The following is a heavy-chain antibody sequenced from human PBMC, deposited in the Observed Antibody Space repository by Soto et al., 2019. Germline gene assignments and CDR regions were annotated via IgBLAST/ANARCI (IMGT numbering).Heavy chain of an antibody. CDR3: ARTTPSGGSYPPVFDY. D-gene: IGHD1-26*01. CDR2: IYYSGST. Sequence: SETLSLTCTVSSGSISSSSFYWGWIRQPPGKGLEWIGSIYYSGSTYYNPSLKSRVTISVDTSKNQFSLKLSSVTAADTAVYYCARTTPSGGSYPPVFDYWGQGTLVTVSS. CDR1: SGSISSSSFY. V-gene: IGHV4-39*01. J-gene: IGHJ4*02.